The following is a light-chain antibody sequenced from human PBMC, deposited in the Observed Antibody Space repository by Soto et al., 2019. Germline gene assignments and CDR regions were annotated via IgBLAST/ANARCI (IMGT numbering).Light chain of an antibody. V-gene: IGKV3-11*01. J-gene: IGKJ5*01. Sequence: EIVLTQSPATLSLSPEERATLSCRASQSVSSYLAWYQQKPGQAPRLLIYDASNRATRIPARFSGSGSGTDFTLTISSLEPEDFAVYFCQQRSNWITFGQGTRLEIE. CDR1: QSVSSY. CDR3: QQRSNWIT. CDR2: DAS.